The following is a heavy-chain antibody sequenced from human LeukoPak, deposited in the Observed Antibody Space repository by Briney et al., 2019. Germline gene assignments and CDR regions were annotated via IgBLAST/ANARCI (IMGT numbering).Heavy chain of an antibody. Sequence: SETLSLTCTVSGGSISSYYWSWIRQPPGKGLEWIGYIYYSGSTYYNPSLKSRVTMSVDTSKNQFSLKLSSVTAVDTAVYYCAGVSGSYPGDAFDIWGQGTMVTVSS. D-gene: IGHD1-26*01. V-gene: IGHV4-59*04. J-gene: IGHJ3*02. CDR3: AGVSGSYPGDAFDI. CDR1: GGSISSYY. CDR2: IYYSGST.